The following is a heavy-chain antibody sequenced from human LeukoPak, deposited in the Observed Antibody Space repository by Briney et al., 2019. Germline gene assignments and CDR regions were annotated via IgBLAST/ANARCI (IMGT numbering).Heavy chain of an antibody. J-gene: IGHJ4*02. D-gene: IGHD3-22*01. CDR1: GLTFSSYA. V-gene: IGHV3-23*01. CDR2: ISGSGGST. CDR3: ARDYYYDSSGY. Sequence: GGSLRLSCAASGLTFSSYAMSWVRQAPGKGLEWVSAISGSGGSTYYADSVKGRFTISRDNSKNTLYLQMNSLRAEDTAVYYCARDYYYDSSGYWGQGTLVTVSS.